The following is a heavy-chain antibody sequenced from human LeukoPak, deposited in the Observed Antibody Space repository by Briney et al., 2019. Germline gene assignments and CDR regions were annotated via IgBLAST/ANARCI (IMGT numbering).Heavy chain of an antibody. CDR3: AKEAPRSSSWYGYYFDY. Sequence: GGSLRLSCAASGFTFSTYAMSWVRQAPGKGLEWVSAISGSGGSTYYADSVKGRFTISRDNSKNTLYLQMNSLRAEDTAVYYCAKEAPRSSSWYGYYFDYWGQGTLVTVSS. CDR1: GFTFSTYA. D-gene: IGHD6-13*01. J-gene: IGHJ4*02. CDR2: ISGSGGST. V-gene: IGHV3-23*01.